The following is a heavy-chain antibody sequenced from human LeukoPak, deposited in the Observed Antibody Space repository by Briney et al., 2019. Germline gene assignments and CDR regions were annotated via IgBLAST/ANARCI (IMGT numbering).Heavy chain of an antibody. V-gene: IGHV5-51*01. CDR1: GYSFTSYW. CDR2: IYPGDSDT. Sequence: GESLKISCKGSGYSFTSYWIGWVRQMPGKGPEWMGIIYPGDSDTRYNPSFQGQVTISADKSISTAYLQWSSLKASDTAMYYCASSTLAVAGMCGGQGTLVTVSS. J-gene: IGHJ4*02. D-gene: IGHD6-19*01. CDR3: ASSTLAVAGMC.